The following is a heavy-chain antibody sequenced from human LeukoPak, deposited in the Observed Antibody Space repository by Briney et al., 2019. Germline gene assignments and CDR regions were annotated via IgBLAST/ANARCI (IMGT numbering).Heavy chain of an antibody. CDR1: GGSISSGGYY. CDR3: ARDSYYDSSGYYYGFDP. V-gene: IGHV4-31*03. D-gene: IGHD3-22*01. J-gene: IGHJ5*02. CDR2: IYYSGST. Sequence: SETLSLTCTVSGGSISSGGYYWSWIRQHPGKGLEWIGYIYYSGSTYYNPFLKSRVTISVDTSKNQSSLKLSSVTAADTAVYYCARDSYYDSSGYYYGFDPWGQGTLVTVSS.